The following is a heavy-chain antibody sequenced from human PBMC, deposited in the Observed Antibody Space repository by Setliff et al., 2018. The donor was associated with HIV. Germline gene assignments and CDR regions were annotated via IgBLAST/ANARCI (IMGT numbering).Heavy chain of an antibody. V-gene: IGHV4-61*05. J-gene: IGHJ4*02. CDR3: ARIATYYDTSGYLIPYYFDY. Sequence: PSETLSLTCTVSGGSISSSGYSWGWIRQPPGKGLEWIGEIYHSGSTNYNSSLKSRVTISVDKSKNLFSLKLSSVTAADTAMYYCARIATYYDTSGYLIPYYFDYWGQGTLVTVSS. D-gene: IGHD3-22*01. CDR1: GGSISSSGYS. CDR2: IYHSGST.